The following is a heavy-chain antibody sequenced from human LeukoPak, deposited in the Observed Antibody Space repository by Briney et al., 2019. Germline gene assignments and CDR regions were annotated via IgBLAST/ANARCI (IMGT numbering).Heavy chain of an antibody. Sequence: PSQTLSLTCTVSGGSISSGDYYWSWIRQPPGKGLEWIGYIYYSGNTYYNPSLKSRVSISVDTSKNQFSLKLSSVTAADTAVYYCARERGSITIFGVVSHLNNPPFDYWGQGTLSPSPQ. CDR3: ARERGSITIFGVVSHLNNPPFDY. CDR1: GGSISSGDYY. V-gene: IGHV4-30-4*01. D-gene: IGHD3-3*01. CDR2: IYYSGNT. J-gene: IGHJ4*02.